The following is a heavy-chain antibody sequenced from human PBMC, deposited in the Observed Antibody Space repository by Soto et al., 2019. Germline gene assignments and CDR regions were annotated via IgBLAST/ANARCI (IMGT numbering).Heavy chain of an antibody. CDR1: GGSISSGDYY. CDR2: IYYSGST. J-gene: IGHJ5*02. V-gene: IGHV4-31*03. D-gene: IGHD3-3*01. CDR3: ARWWSGSRQGFDP. Sequence: QVQLQESGPGLVKPSQTLSLTCTVSGGSISSGDYYWSWIRQHPGKGLEWIGYIYYSGSTYYNPSLKIRVTISVEPSKNQFSLKLSSVTAADTAVYYCARWWSGSRQGFDPWGQGTLVTVSS.